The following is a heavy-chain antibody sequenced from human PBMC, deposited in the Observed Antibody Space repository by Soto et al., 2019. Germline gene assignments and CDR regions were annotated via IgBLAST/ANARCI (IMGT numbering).Heavy chain of an antibody. CDR2: ISNNGDTA. CDR1: GFTFSSYA. J-gene: IGHJ4*02. D-gene: IGHD3-16*02. CDR3: AKSRVFIGAIVTLLDS. Sequence: EVQLLESGGGLVQPGGSLTLSCATSGFTFSSYAMVWVRQAAEKGLEWVASISNNGDTAYYADSVKGRFTISRDNSENTLYLQMTGLRADDTALYFCAKSRVFIGAIVTLLDSWGQGTQVTVSS. V-gene: IGHV3-23*01.